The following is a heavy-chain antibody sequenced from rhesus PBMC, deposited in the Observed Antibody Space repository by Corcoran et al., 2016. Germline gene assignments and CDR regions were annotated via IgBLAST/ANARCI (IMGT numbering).Heavy chain of an antibody. CDR2: ISNVGGST. D-gene: IGHD3-16*01. V-gene: IGHV3S5*01. Sequence: EVQLVESGGGLVQPGGSLRLSCAASGFTFSSYGMSWVRQAPGKGLEWVSYISNVGGSTDYADSVKGRFTISRDNSKNTLSLQMNSLRAEDTAVYYCAGYSGSYYNYGLDSWGQGVVVTVSS. CDR1: GFTFSSYG. CDR3: AGYSGSYYNYGLDS. J-gene: IGHJ6*01.